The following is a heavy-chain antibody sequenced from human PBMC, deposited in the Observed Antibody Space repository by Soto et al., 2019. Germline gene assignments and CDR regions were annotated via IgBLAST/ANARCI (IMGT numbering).Heavy chain of an antibody. CDR1: GYTFNTYG. V-gene: IGHV1-18*01. CDR2: ISAYNGHA. CDR3: ARGRTWGARDFDY. Sequence: QVQLVQSGGEVKRPGASVRVSCKASGYTFNTYGISWVRQAPGQGLEWMGWISAYNGHADYAQKFQVRVTMTTDTSTNTVSMELRVLRPDDPAVYYCARGRTWGARDFDYWGQGTLVTVSS. J-gene: IGHJ4*02. D-gene: IGHD3-16*01.